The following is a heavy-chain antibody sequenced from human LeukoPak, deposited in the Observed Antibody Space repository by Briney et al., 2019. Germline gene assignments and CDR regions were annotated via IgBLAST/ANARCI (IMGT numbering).Heavy chain of an antibody. CDR1: GYTFTSYA. D-gene: IGHD5-12*01. Sequence: ASVKVSCKASGYTFTSYAMHWVRQAPGQRLEWMGWINAGNGNTKYSQKFQGRVTITRDTSASTAYMELSSLRSEDTAVYYCARGYTLVDKFDYWGQGTLVTVSS. CDR3: ARGYTLVDKFDY. V-gene: IGHV1-3*01. CDR2: INAGNGNT. J-gene: IGHJ4*02.